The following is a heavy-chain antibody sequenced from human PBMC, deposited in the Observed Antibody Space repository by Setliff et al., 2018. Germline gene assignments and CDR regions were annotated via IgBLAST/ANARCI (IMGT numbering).Heavy chain of an antibody. CDR1: GAAISTYH. V-gene: IGHV4-59*08. CDR3: ARTGTTYYYSCMDV. CDR2: VSYGGST. D-gene: IGHD3-22*01. Sequence: SETLSLTCGVSGAAISTYHWSWLRQPPGKGLEWIGYVSYGGSTKYNPSLESRVTISLDAPKNQFSLKLTSVTAADTAVYYCARTGTTYYYSCMDVWGKGTTVTVS. J-gene: IGHJ6*03.